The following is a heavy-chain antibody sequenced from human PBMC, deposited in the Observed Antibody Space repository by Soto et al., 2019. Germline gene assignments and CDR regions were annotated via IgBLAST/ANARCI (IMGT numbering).Heavy chain of an antibody. J-gene: IGHJ5*02. Sequence: EVQLLESGGGLVQPGGSLRLSCAASGFTFSSYAMSWVRQAPGKGLEWVSAISGSGGSTYYADSVKGRFTISRDNSKNPLYLKMNSLRAEDTAVYYCAKDPRTRQLVPKEYNWFDPWGQGTLVTVSS. CDR1: GFTFSSYA. CDR2: ISGSGGST. V-gene: IGHV3-23*01. D-gene: IGHD6-13*01. CDR3: AKDPRTRQLVPKEYNWFDP.